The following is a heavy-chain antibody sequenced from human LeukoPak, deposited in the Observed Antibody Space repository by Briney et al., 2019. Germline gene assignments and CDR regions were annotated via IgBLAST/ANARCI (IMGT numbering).Heavy chain of an antibody. CDR2: ISGSGGST. J-gene: IGHJ4*02. CDR3: AKDNYGSGSYYFDY. V-gene: IGHV3-23*01. Sequence: GGSLRLSCAASGFTSSSYAMSWVRQAPGKGLEWVSAISGSGGSTYYADSVKGRFTISRDNSKNTLYLQMNSLRAEDTAVYYCAKDNYGSGSYYFDYWGQGTLVTVSS. D-gene: IGHD3-10*01. CDR1: GFTSSSYA.